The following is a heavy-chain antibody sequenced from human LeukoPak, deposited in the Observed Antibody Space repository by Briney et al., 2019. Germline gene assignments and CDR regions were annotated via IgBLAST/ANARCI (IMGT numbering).Heavy chain of an antibody. CDR3: ARPNWNDKGNWFDP. J-gene: IGHJ5*02. CDR2: INPNSGGT. D-gene: IGHD1-1*01. CDR1: GYTFTGYY. V-gene: IGHV1-2*02. Sequence: ASVKVSCKASGYTFTGYYMHWVRQAPGQGLEWMGWINPNSGGTNYAQKFQGRVTMTRDTSISTAYMELSRLRSDDTAVYYCARPNWNDKGNWFDPWGQGTLVTVSS.